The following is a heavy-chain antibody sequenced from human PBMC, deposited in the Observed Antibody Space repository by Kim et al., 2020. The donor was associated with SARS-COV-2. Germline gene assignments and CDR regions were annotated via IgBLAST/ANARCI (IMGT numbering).Heavy chain of an antibody. V-gene: IGHV3-48*02. J-gene: IGHJ6*02. D-gene: IGHD3-10*01. CDR3: ARGTMVRGVIIYSYYYGMDV. Sequence: GGSLRLSCAASGFTFSSYSMNWVRQAPGKGLEWVSYISSSSSTIYYADSVKGRFTISRDNAKNSLYLQMNSLRDEDTAVYYCARGTMVRGVIIYSYYYGMDVWGQGTTVTVSS. CDR1: GFTFSSYS. CDR2: ISSSSSTI.